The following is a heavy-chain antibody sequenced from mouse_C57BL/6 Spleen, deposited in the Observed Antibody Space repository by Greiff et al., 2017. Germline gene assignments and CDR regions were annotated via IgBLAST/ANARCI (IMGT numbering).Heavy chain of an antibody. D-gene: IGHD2-1*01. CDR3: TIYYGNYGFAY. V-gene: IGHV14-1*01. CDR1: GFNIKDYY. Sequence: DVKVEESGAELVRPGASVKLSCTASGFNIKDYYMHWVKQRPEQGLEWIGRIDPEDGDTEYAPKFQGKATMTADTSSNTAYLQLSSLTSEDTAVYYCTIYYGNYGFAYWGQGTLVTVSA. CDR2: IDPEDGDT. J-gene: IGHJ3*01.